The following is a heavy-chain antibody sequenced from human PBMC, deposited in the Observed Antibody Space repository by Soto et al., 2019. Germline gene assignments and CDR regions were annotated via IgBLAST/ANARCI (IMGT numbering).Heavy chain of an antibody. Sequence: QVQLVQSGAEVKKPGASVKVSCKASGYTFTTHGINWVRQAPGQGLEWMGWVSGDNGHTNYAQSLHGRVTMTTDTSTNTAYMELRSLRSDDTYVYYCARDLGYCRSGTCYREWFDPWGQGTLVTVSS. D-gene: IGHD2-15*01. CDR2: VSGDNGHT. CDR3: ARDLGYCRSGTCYREWFDP. CDR1: GYTFTTHG. J-gene: IGHJ5*02. V-gene: IGHV1-18*01.